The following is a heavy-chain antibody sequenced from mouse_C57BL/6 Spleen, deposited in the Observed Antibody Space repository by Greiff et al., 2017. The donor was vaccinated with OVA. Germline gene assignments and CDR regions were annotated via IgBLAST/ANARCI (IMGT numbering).Heavy chain of an antibody. CDR3: ALYYGSSYGAMDY. J-gene: IGHJ4*01. D-gene: IGHD1-1*01. V-gene: IGHV14-2*01. Sequence: VQLKQSGAELVKPGASVKLSCTASGFNIKDYYMHWVKQRTEQGLEWIGRIDPEDGETKYAPKFQGKATITADTSSNTAYLQLSSLTSEDTAVYYCALYYGSSYGAMDYWGQGTSVTVSS. CDR2: IDPEDGET. CDR1: GFNIKDYY.